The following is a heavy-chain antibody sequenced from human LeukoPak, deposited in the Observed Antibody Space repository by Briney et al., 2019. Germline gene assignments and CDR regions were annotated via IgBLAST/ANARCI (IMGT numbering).Heavy chain of an antibody. J-gene: IGHJ4*02. V-gene: IGHV3-66*01. Sequence: NPGGSLRLSCAASGFTVNSNYMSWVRQAPGKGLEWVSVIYSGGSTYYADSVKARFTISRDNSKNTLYLHMNSLRAEDTAVYYCARESLLIAAPFDYWGQGTLVTVSS. CDR2: IYSGGST. CDR3: ARESLLIAAPFDY. CDR1: GFTVNSNY. D-gene: IGHD6-6*01.